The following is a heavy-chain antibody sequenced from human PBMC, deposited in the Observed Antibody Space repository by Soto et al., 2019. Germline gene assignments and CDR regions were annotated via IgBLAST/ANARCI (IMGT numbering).Heavy chain of an antibody. CDR3: TRHEPIGTNDY. CDR2: IRSKANSYTT. CDR1: GFIFSDSA. Sequence: GGSLRLSCAASGFIFSDSAIPWVRQASGKGLEWVGRIRSKANSYTTEYAASVQGRFTISRDDSKNTAYLQMDRLKTEDTALYYCTRHEPIGTNDYWGQGTQVTVSS. D-gene: IGHD1-1*01. V-gene: IGHV3-73*01. J-gene: IGHJ4*02.